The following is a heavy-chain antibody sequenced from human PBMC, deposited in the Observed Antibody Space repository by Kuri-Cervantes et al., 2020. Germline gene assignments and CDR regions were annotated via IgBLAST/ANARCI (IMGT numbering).Heavy chain of an antibody. V-gene: IGHV4-38-2*01. Sequence: GSLRLSCAVSGYSISSGYYWGWIRQPPGKGLEWIGSIYHSGSTYYNPSLKSRVTISVDTSKNQFSLKLSSVTAADTAVYYCARGALGGSYFDYWGQGTLVTVSS. CDR3: ARGALGGSYFDY. D-gene: IGHD1-26*01. CDR1: GYSISSGYY. CDR2: IYHSGST. J-gene: IGHJ4*02.